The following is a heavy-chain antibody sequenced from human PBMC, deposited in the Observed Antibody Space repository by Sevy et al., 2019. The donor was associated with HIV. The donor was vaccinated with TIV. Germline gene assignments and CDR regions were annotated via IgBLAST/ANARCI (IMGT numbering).Heavy chain of an antibody. Sequence: GGSLRLSCAASGFTFKNFGMHWVRKAPGKGLEWVTFKRYDGSTKYNGDSVRGRLTISRDNSKRTLYLQMNSLRPADTAVYYCVKGPHPAVTTSYGMDVWGQGTTVTVSS. CDR1: GFTFKNFG. J-gene: IGHJ6*02. CDR2: KRYDGSTK. D-gene: IGHD4-17*01. V-gene: IGHV3-30*02. CDR3: VKGPHPAVTTSYGMDV.